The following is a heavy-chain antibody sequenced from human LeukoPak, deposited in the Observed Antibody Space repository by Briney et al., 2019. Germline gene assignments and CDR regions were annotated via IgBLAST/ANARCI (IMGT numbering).Heavy chain of an antibody. CDR2: INPNSGGT. D-gene: IGHD5-18*01. J-gene: IGHJ3*02. Sequence: WASVKVSCKASGYTFTGYYMHLVRQAPGQGLEWMGWINPNSGGTNYAQKFQGRVTMTRDTSISTAYMELSRLRSDDTAVYYCARTRRLQLWLLGGAFDIWGQGTMVTVSS. V-gene: IGHV1-2*02. CDR1: GYTFTGYY. CDR3: ARTRRLQLWLLGGAFDI.